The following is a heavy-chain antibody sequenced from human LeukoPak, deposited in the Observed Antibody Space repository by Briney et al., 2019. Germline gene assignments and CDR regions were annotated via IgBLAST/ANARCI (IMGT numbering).Heavy chain of an antibody. CDR1: GYTFTSYD. J-gene: IGHJ6*03. CDR3: AIWAFAYCGGDCYSFSDHYYYMDV. V-gene: IGHV1-8*03. Sequence: ASVKVSCKASGYTFTSYDINWVRQATGQGLEWMGWMNPNSGNTGYAQKFQGRVTITGNTSISTAYMELSSLRSEDTAVYYCAIWAFAYCGGDCYSFSDHYYYMDVWGKGTTVTVSS. CDR2: MNPNSGNT. D-gene: IGHD2-21*01.